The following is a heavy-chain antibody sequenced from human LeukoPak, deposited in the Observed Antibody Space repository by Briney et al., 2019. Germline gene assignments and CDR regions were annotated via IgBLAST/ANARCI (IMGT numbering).Heavy chain of an antibody. CDR2: VKGDGSEK. V-gene: IGHV3-7*01. J-gene: IGHJ5*02. Sequence: GGSLRLSCAASGFTFSTHWMIWVRQAPGKGLEWWANVKGDGSEKYYVDSVKGRFTISRDNARNSLYLQMNSLRAEDTAVYYCARRAIYYRDWFAPWGQGVPVFVSS. D-gene: IGHD1-26*01. CDR1: GFTFSTHW. CDR3: ARRAIYYRDWFAP.